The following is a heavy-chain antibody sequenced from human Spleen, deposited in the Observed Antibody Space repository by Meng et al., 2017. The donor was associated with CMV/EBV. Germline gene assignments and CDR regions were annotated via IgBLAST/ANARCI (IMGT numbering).Heavy chain of an antibody. CDR1: GFTFSSYA. Sequence: GESLKISCAASGFTFSSYAMSWVRQAPGKGLEWVANIKQDGNEKFYVDSVKGRFTVSRDNAKNSLFLQMNSLRVDDTAVYYCAREIAHYYYGMDVWGQGTTVTVSS. V-gene: IGHV3-7*01. J-gene: IGHJ6*02. CDR3: AREIAHYYYGMDV. D-gene: IGHD2-21*01. CDR2: IKQDGNEK.